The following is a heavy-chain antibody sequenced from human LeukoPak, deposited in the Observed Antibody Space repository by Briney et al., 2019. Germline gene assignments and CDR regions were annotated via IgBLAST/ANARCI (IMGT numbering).Heavy chain of an antibody. Sequence: GGSLRLSCAASGFTFSSYAMSWVRQAPGKGLEWVSAISGSGGSTYYADSVKGRFTISRDNSKNTLYLQMNSLRAEDPAVYHCAKASEGVWGTYRKFDYWGQGTLVTVSS. D-gene: IGHD3-16*02. CDR3: AKASEGVWGTYRKFDY. J-gene: IGHJ4*02. V-gene: IGHV3-23*01. CDR2: ISGSGGST. CDR1: GFTFSSYA.